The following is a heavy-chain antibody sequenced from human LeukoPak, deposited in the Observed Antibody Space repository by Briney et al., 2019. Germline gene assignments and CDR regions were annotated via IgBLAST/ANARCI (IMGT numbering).Heavy chain of an antibody. CDR2: INPNSGDT. D-gene: IGHD3-3*01. V-gene: IGHV1-2*02. CDR1: GYTFSGYY. CDR3: ARGRFRVTTSNACIGDY. Sequence: GASVKVSCKASGYTFSGYYMHWVRQAPGQGLEWMGWINPNSGDTNIGQKFQGRVTLTSDTSKSTAYMELTSLESDDTALYYCARGRFRVTTSNACIGDYWGQGTLITVSS. J-gene: IGHJ4*02.